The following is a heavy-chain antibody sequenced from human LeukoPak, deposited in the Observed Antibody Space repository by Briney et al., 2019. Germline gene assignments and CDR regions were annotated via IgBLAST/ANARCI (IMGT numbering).Heavy chain of an antibody. V-gene: IGHV3-23*01. D-gene: IGHD2-15*01. Sequence: GGSLRLSCAASGFTVSSNYMSWVRQAPGKGLEWVSAISGSGGSTYYADSVKGRFTISRDNSKNTLYLQMNSLRAEDTAVYYCAKREDLPYYFDYWGQGTLVTVSS. J-gene: IGHJ4*02. CDR2: ISGSGGST. CDR3: AKREDLPYYFDY. CDR1: GFTVSSNY.